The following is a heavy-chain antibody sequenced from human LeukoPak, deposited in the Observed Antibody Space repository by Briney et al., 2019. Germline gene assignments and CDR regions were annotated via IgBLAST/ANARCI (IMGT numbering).Heavy chain of an antibody. CDR3: AREGGYGFIEY. Sequence: SQTLSLTCVISGDXVSSNSAAWNWFRQSPSRCLEWLGRTYYRSKWYNDYAVSVKSRITINPDTSKNQFSLQLNSVTPEDTAVYYCAREGGYGFIEYGGQGTLVTVSS. CDR1: GDXVSSNSAA. J-gene: IGHJ4*02. V-gene: IGHV6-1*01. D-gene: IGHD5-12*01. CDR2: TYYRSKWYN.